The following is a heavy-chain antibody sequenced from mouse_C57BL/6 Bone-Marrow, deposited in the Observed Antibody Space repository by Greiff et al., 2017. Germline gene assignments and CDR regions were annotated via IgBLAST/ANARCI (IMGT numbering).Heavy chain of an antibody. D-gene: IGHD2-3*01. CDR2: IDPEDGET. V-gene: IGHV14-2*01. CDR3: DNLFYY. Sequence: EVQLQQSGAELVKPGASVKLSCTASGFNIKDYYMHWVKQRTEQGLEWIGRIDPEDGETNYAAKFQGKATITADTSSNTAYLQLSSLTSEGTTVDYSDNLFYYVGQGTTRTVYS. CDR1: GFNIKDYY. J-gene: IGHJ2*01.